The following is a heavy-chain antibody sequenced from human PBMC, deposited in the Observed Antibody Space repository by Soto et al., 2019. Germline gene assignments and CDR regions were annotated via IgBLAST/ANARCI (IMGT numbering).Heavy chain of an antibody. Sequence: GGSLRLSCAASVFTFSSYAMSWVRQAPGKGLEWVSAISGSGGSTYYADSVKGRFTISRDNSKNTLYLQMNSLRAEDTAVYYCAKAPGRSSGWYGYWGQGTLVTVSS. CDR2: ISGSGGST. V-gene: IGHV3-23*01. J-gene: IGHJ4*02. D-gene: IGHD6-19*01. CDR3: AKAPGRSSGWYGY. CDR1: VFTFSSYA.